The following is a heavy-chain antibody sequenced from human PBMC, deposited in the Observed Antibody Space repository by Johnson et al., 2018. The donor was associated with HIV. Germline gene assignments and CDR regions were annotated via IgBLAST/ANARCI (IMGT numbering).Heavy chain of an antibody. Sequence: QVQLVESGGGVVQPGGSLRLSCAASGFTVSSNYMSWVRQAPGKGLEWVSYISSSGSTIYYADAVKGRFTVSRDNAKNSLYLQMNSLRAEDTAVYYCARVGRSGGSITDAFDIWGQGTMVTVSS. V-gene: IGHV3-11*01. CDR2: ISSSGSTI. D-gene: IGHD2-15*01. CDR1: GFTVSSNY. J-gene: IGHJ3*02. CDR3: ARVGRSGGSITDAFDI.